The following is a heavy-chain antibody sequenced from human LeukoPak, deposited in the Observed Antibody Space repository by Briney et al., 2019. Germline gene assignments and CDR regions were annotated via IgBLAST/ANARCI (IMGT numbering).Heavy chain of an antibody. J-gene: IGHJ4*02. CDR3: ARGSSAFYYLDY. V-gene: IGHV3-23*01. CDR2: LSGSGSNK. Sequence: GGSLRLSCVVSGFTFGNYAMSWVRQAPGKGLEWVSTLSGSGSNKEYADAVKGRFTISRDNSKNTVYLQMNSLRAEDTAIYYCARGSSAFYYLDYWGQGTLVTVSS. CDR1: GFTFGNYA. D-gene: IGHD6-13*01.